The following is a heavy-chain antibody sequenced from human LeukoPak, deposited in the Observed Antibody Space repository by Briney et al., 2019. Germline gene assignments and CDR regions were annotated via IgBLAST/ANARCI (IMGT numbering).Heavy chain of an antibody. J-gene: IGHJ6*03. Sequence: GGSLRLSCAASGFTFDDSVMSWVRQAPGKALEWVSSITTSSTYIYYGDSVKGRFTISRDNSKNTLYLQMNSLRAEDTAVYYCAKDLRSNYYYYMDVWGKGTTVTVSS. CDR3: AKDLRSNYYYYMDV. CDR2: ITTSSTYI. CDR1: GFTFDDSV. V-gene: IGHV3-21*01.